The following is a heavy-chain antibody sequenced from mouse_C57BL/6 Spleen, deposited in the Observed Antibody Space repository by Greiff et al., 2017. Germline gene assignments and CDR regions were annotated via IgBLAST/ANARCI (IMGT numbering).Heavy chain of an antibody. J-gene: IGHJ4*01. D-gene: IGHD1-1*01. V-gene: IGHV1-55*01. CDR3: ARYPITTVVAYYAMDY. Sequence: QVQLQQPGAELVKPGASVKMSCKASGYTFTSYWITWVKQRPGQGLEWIGDIYPGSGSTNYNEKFKSKATLTVDTSSRTAYMQLSSLTSEDSAVYYCARYPITTVVAYYAMDYWGQGTSVTVSS. CDR2: IYPGSGST. CDR1: GYTFTSYW.